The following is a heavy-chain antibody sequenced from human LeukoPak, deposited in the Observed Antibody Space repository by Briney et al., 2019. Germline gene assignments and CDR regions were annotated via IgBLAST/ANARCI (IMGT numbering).Heavy chain of an antibody. J-gene: IGHJ4*02. V-gene: IGHV3-72*01. Sequence: PGGSLRLSCAASGFTFSDYSMSWVRQAPGKGLEWVGRTGNKANSYTTEYAASVKGRFTISRDDSKNSLFLQMNSLKSEDTAVYYCARGNTSAWYPFDYWGQGTLVTVSS. D-gene: IGHD6-19*01. CDR2: TGNKANSYTT. CDR3: ARGNTSAWYPFDY. CDR1: GFTFSDYS.